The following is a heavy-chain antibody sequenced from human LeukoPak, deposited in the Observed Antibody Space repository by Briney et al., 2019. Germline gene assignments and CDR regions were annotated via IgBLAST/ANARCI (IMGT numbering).Heavy chain of an antibody. J-gene: IGHJ4*02. CDR1: GGSISSGSYY. D-gene: IGHD1-26*01. V-gene: IGHV4-61*01. CDR2: IYYSGST. CDR3: ARAVGATTHVDY. Sequence: PSQTLSLTCTVSGGSISSGSYYWSWIRQPPGKGLEWIGYIYYSGSTNYNPSLKSRFTISVDTSKNQFSLKLSSVTAADTAVYYCARAVGATTHVDYWGQGTLVTVSS.